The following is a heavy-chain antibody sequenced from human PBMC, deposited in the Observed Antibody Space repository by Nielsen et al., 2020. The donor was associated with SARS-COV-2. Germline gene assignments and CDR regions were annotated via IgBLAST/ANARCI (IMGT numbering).Heavy chain of an antibody. D-gene: IGHD4-17*01. CDR1: GGSISNYY. V-gene: IGHV4-59*12. CDR2: VYSGGTT. CDR3: ARDYYGDYLDGFDI. Sequence: SETLSLTCTVSGGSISNYYWTWIRQFPGKGLEWIGYVYSGGTTNYNPSLKSRVTISLDTSKDQFFLKLTSVTAADRAVYYCARDYYGDYLDGFDIWGRGTMVTVSS. J-gene: IGHJ3*02.